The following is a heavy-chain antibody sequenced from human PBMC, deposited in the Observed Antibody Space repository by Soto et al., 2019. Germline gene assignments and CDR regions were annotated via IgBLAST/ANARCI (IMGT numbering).Heavy chain of an antibody. J-gene: IGHJ4*02. V-gene: IGHV1-69*01. CDR3: ARDGGRHSGWIDY. Sequence: QVQLVQSGAEVKKPGSSVKVSCKASGGTFSSYSINWVRQAPGQGLEWMGEIIPIFGTANYAQKSQGRVTITADESTSTAYMELSSLRSEDTAVYYCARDGGRHSGWIDYWGQGTLVTVSS. CDR2: IIPIFGTA. D-gene: IGHD1-26*01. CDR1: GGTFSSYS.